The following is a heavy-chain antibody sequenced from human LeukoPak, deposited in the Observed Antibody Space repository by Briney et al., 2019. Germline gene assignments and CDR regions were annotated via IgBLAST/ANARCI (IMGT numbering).Heavy chain of an antibody. CDR3: ARAGDGSSGLFY. J-gene: IGHJ4*02. Sequence: GASVKVSCKASGGTFSSYAISWVRQAPGQGLEWMGRIIPILGIANHAQKFQGRVTITADKSTSTAYMELSSLRSEDTAVYYCARAGDGSSGLFYWGQGTLVTVSS. CDR2: IIPILGIA. V-gene: IGHV1-69*04. CDR1: GGTFSSYA. D-gene: IGHD3-22*01.